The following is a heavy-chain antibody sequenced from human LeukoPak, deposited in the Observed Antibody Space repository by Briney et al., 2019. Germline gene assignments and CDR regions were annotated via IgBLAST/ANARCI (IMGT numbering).Heavy chain of an antibody. CDR2: ISSSSYI. CDR1: GFTFSSYS. J-gene: IGHJ4*02. CDR3: ARAHTYGDYSYYFDY. V-gene: IGHV3-21*01. Sequence: GGSLRLSCAASGFTFSSYSMNWVRQAPGKGLEWVSSISSSSYIYYADSVKGRFTISRDNAKNSLYLQMNSLRAEDTAVYYCARAHTYGDYSYYFDYWGQGTLVTVSS. D-gene: IGHD4-17*01.